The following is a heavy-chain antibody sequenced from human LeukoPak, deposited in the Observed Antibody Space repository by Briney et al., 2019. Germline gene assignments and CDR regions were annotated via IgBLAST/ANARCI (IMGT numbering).Heavy chain of an antibody. D-gene: IGHD4/OR15-4a*01. J-gene: IGHJ1*01. Sequence: GGSLRLSCAASGFTFSSYGMHWVRQAPGKGLEWVAVITYDGSNKYYADSVKGRFTTSRDNSKNTLYLQMNSLRAEDTAVYYCAKKSNGLWWQPSTNEYFQHWGQGTLVTVSS. CDR1: GFTFSSYG. CDR3: AKKSNGLWWQPSTNEYFQH. CDR2: ITYDGSNK. V-gene: IGHV3-30*18.